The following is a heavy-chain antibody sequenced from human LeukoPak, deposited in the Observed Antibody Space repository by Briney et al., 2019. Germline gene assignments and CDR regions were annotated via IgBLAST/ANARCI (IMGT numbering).Heavy chain of an antibody. V-gene: IGHV1-69*13. CDR3: ARDFHRGDYGRYWFDP. J-gene: IGHJ5*02. D-gene: IGHD2-21*02. CDR1: GGTFSSYA. Sequence: SVKVSCKASGGTFSSYAISWVRQAPGQGLEWMGGIIPIFGTANYAQKFQGRVTITADESTSTAYMELSSLRSEDTAVYYCARDFHRGDYGRYWFDPWGQGTLVTVSS. CDR2: IIPIFGTA.